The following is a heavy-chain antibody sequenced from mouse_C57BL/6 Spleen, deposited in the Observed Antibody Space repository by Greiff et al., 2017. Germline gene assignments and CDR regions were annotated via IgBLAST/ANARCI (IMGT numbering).Heavy chain of an antibody. J-gene: IGHJ4*01. D-gene: IGHD3-2*02. CDR1: GYTFTDYE. CDR2: IDPETGGT. CDR3: TRWEAEALAMDY. Sequence: QVQLQQSGAELVRPGASVTLSCKASGYTFTDYEMRWVKQTPVHGLEWIGAIDPETGGTAYNQKFKGKAILTADKTSSTANMELRSLTSKDSAVYYCTRWEAEALAMDYWGQGTSVTVSS. V-gene: IGHV1-15*01.